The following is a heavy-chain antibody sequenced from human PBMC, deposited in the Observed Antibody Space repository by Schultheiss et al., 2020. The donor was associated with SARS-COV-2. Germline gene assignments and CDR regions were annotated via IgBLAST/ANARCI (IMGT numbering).Heavy chain of an antibody. D-gene: IGHD6-13*01. J-gene: IGHJ6*02. CDR1: GGSISSYY. CDR3: ARGFSSSWYAGMDV. V-gene: IGHV4-4*07. Sequence: SETLSLTCTVSGGSISSYYWSWIRQPAGKGLEWIGHISASGSTNYNPSLKSRVTISVDTSKNQFSLKLSSVTAADTAVYYCARGFSSSWYAGMDVWGQGNTVTVSS. CDR2: ISASGST.